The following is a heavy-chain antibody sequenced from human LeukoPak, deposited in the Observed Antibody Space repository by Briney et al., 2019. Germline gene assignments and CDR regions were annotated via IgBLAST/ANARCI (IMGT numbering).Heavy chain of an antibody. Sequence: GGSLRLSCAASGFTFSSYAMSWVRQAPGKGLEWVSAISGSGGSTYYADSVKGRFTISRDNSKNTLYLQMYSLRAEDTAVYYCAKDSSYYGSGSYWDYWGQGTLVTGSS. J-gene: IGHJ4*02. CDR3: AKDSSYYGSGSYWDY. D-gene: IGHD3-10*01. CDR2: ISGSGGST. V-gene: IGHV3-23*01. CDR1: GFTFSSYA.